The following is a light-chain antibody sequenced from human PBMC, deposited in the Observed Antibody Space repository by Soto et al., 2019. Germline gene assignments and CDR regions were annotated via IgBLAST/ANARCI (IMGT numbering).Light chain of an antibody. CDR1: SSNFGAGYD. J-gene: IGLJ1*01. V-gene: IGLV1-40*01. CDR3: QSYDSSLSADV. CDR2: GDN. Sequence: QSVLTQPPSVSGAPGQRVTISCTGTSSNFGAGYDAHWYQQLPGIAPKLLIYGDNNRPSGVPDRFSGSRSGTSASLVITGLQAEDEADYYCQSYDSSLSADVFGAGTKLTVL.